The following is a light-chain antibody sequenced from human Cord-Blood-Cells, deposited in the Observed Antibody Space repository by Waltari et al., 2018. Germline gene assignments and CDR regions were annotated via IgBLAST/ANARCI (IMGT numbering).Light chain of an antibody. CDR3: QQRSNWPLT. CDR1: QSVSSY. CDR2: DAS. V-gene: IGKV3-11*01. J-gene: IGKJ4*01. Sequence: EIVLTQSPATLSLSPGERATLPCRASQSVSSYLACYQQKPGQAPRLLLYDASNRATGIPARFSGSGSGTDFTLTISSLEPEDFAVYYCQQRSNWPLTFGGGSKVEIK.